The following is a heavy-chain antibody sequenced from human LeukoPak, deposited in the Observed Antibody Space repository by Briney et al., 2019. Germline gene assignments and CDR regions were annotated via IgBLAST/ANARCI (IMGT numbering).Heavy chain of an antibody. Sequence: ASETLSLTCTVSGGSISIYYWNWIRQPAGKGLEWIGRIYTSGSTKYNPSLKSRVTMSVDTSKNQFSLELSSVTAADTAVFYCARQYSDILTGYHRGELYWYFDLWGRGTLVTVSS. CDR1: GGSISIYY. CDR3: ARQYSDILTGYHRGELYWYFDL. CDR2: IYTSGST. J-gene: IGHJ2*01. V-gene: IGHV4-4*07. D-gene: IGHD3-9*01.